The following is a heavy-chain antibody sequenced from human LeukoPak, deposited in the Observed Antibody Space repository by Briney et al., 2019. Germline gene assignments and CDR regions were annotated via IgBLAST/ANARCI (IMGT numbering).Heavy chain of an antibody. V-gene: IGHV3-23*01. J-gene: IGHJ4*02. Sequence: GGSLRLSCAVSGITLSNYGMSWVRQAPGKGLEWVSGISGSAGGTNYANSVKGRFTISRDNRKNSLYLQMNSLRADDTAIYFCAKRGVVIRVILVGFHKEAYYFDAWGQGALVTVSP. CDR3: AKRGVVIRVILVGFHKEAYYFDA. D-gene: IGHD3-22*01. CDR2: ISGSAGGT. CDR1: GITLSNYG.